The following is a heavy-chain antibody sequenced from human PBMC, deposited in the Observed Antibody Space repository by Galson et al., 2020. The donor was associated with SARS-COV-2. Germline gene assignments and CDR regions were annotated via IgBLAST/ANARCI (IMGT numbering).Heavy chain of an antibody. J-gene: IGHJ5*02. Sequence: SETLSLTCTVSGGSLSGYYWSWIRQPPGKGLEWIGYIYHSGTTNYNSSLKSRVSISVDTSRSQLSLNLNSASVADTAVYYCARHQRGSATDWFDPWGQGTLVTVSS. D-gene: IGHD3-10*01. CDR3: ARHQRGSATDWFDP. V-gene: IGHV4-59*08. CDR2: IYHSGTT. CDR1: GGSLSGYY.